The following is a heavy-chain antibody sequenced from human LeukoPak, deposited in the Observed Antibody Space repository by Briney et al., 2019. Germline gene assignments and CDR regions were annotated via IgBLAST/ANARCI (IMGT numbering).Heavy chain of an antibody. Sequence: PSQTLSLTCTASGVSISGGGYFWSWIRLPPGKGLEWIGYIYHSGSTYYNPSLKSRVTISVDRSKNQFSLKLNSVTAADTAVYYCARGRGVGATDFDYWGQGTLVTVPS. J-gene: IGHJ4*02. CDR2: IYHSGST. CDR1: GVSISGGGYF. V-gene: IGHV4-30-2*01. D-gene: IGHD1-26*01. CDR3: ARGRGVGATDFDY.